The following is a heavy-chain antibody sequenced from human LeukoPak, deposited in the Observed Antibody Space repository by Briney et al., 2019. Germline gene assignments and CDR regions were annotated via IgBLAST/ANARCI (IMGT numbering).Heavy chain of an antibody. D-gene: IGHD3-9*01. J-gene: IGHJ4*02. CDR3: ARGVVRYFDY. Sequence: GSLRLSCAASGFTFSLYWMNWVRQAPGKGLEWVSSISSSSSYIYYADSVKGRFTISRDNAKNSLYLQMNSLRAEDTAVYYCARGVVRYFDYWGQGAPVTVSS. CDR1: GFTFSLYW. CDR2: ISSSSSYI. V-gene: IGHV3-21*01.